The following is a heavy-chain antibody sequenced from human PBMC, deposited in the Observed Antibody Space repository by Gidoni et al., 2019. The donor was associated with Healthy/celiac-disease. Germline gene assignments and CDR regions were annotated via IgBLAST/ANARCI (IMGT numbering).Heavy chain of an antibody. J-gene: IGHJ4*02. V-gene: IGHV3-49*04. Sequence: EVQLVESGGGLVQPGRSLRLSCTASGFTFGDYAMSWVRQAPGKGLEWVGFIRSKAYGGTTEYAASVKGRFTISRDDSKSIAYLQMNSLKTEDTAVYYCTRDFYYDSSSVHFDYWGQGTLVTVSS. CDR2: IRSKAYGGTT. CDR1: GFTFGDYA. D-gene: IGHD3-22*01. CDR3: TRDFYYDSSSVHFDY.